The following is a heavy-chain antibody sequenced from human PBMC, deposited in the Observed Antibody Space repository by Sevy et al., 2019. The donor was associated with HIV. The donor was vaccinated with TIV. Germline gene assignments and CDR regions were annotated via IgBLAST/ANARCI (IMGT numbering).Heavy chain of an antibody. Sequence: GGSLRLSCAASGFTFSSSWMSWVRQAPGKGLEWLTTINLDRSETFYVDSVKGRFTISRHNPRKSVYLQMTSLSAEDTAVYYCARLFYGSADYWGQGTLVTVSS. V-gene: IGHV3-7*01. D-gene: IGHD3-10*01. CDR3: ARLFYGSADY. CDR2: INLDRSET. CDR1: GFTFSSSW. J-gene: IGHJ4*02.